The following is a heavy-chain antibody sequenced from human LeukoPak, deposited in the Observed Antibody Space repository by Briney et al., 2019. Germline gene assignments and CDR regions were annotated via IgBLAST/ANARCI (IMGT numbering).Heavy chain of an antibody. CDR3: AKGLESSIWYTLIDY. D-gene: IGHD6-13*01. CDR1: GFTFSNYA. J-gene: IGHJ4*02. Sequence: PGGSLRLSCAASGFTFSNYAMNWVRQAPGKGLEWASGLSNTGSRASYADSVKGRFTISRDNSKNTPYLQLNNLRAGDTAFYYCAKGLESSIWYTLIDYWGQGTLVTVSS. CDR2: LSNTGSRA. V-gene: IGHV3-23*01.